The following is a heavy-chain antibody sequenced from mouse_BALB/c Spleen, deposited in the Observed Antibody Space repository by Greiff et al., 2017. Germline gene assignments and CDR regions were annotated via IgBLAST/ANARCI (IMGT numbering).Heavy chain of an antibody. D-gene: IGHD1-1*02. CDR1: GYSFTGYF. CDR2: INPYNGDT. V-gene: IGHV1-20*02. Sequence: VQLQQSGPELVKPGASVKISCKASGYSFTGYFMNWVMQSHGKSLEWIGRINPYNGDTFYNQKFKGKATLTVDKSSSTAHMDLRSLASEDSAVYYCARSVYGGYAMDYWGQGTSVTVSS. J-gene: IGHJ4*01. CDR3: ARSVYGGYAMDY.